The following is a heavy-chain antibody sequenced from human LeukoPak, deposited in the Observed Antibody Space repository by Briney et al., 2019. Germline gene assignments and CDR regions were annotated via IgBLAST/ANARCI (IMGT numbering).Heavy chain of an antibody. D-gene: IGHD4-11*01. CDR3: ARDPYSGLFDY. J-gene: IGHJ4*02. V-gene: IGHV3-21*01. Sequence: PGGSLRLSCAASGFTFSSYSMNWVRQAPGKGLEWVSSISSSSTYVYYADSVKGRFTISRDNAKNSLYLQMNSLRAEDTAVYYCARDPYSGLFDYWGQGTLVTVSS. CDR2: ISSSSTYV. CDR1: GFTFSSYS.